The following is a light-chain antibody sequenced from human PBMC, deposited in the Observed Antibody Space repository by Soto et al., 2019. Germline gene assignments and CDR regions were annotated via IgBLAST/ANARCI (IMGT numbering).Light chain of an antibody. J-gene: IGLJ2*01. Sequence: QSALTQPASVSGSPGQSITISCTGTSSDVGRYNYVSWYQHHPGKAPKLMIYEVSNRPSGVSNRFSGSKSGNTASLTISGLPAEDEADYYCTSYRSGSTPVVFGGGTKLTVL. CDR3: TSYRSGSTPVV. V-gene: IGLV2-14*01. CDR2: EVS. CDR1: SSDVGRYNY.